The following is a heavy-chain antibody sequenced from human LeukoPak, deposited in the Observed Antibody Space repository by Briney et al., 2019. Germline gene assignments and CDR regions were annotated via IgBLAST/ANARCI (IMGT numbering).Heavy chain of an antibody. V-gene: IGHV3-30*18. CDR3: AKDLNSPGGKSYYTTFNY. J-gene: IGHJ4*02. Sequence: GGSLRLSCAASGFTFSSYDIHWVRQAPGKGLEWVAVLSYDGSNKYYADSVKGRFTISRDSSKNTVYLQMNSLRDEDTAVYYCAKDLNSPGGKSYYTTFNYWGQGTLVSVSS. CDR1: GFTFSSYD. D-gene: IGHD1-26*01. CDR2: LSYDGSNK.